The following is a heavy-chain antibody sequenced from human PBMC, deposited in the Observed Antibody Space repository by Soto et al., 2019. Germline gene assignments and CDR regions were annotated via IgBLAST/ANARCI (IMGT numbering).Heavy chain of an antibody. D-gene: IGHD3-10*01. CDR3: AKNSGWFNT. V-gene: IGHV3-23*01. CDR2: IDGRGGTT. J-gene: IGHJ5*02. Sequence: EFQVLQSGGGLVQPGGSLTLSCAASGFPFSSTDMTWVRQAPGKGVEGVSTIDGRGGTTYYADSVKGRFTISRDNSINTVFLQMNSLRADDTALYFCAKNSGWFNTWGQGALVTVSS. CDR1: GFPFSSTD.